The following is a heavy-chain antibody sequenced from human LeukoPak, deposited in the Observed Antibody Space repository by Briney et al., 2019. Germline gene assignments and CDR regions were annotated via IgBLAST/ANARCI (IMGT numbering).Heavy chain of an antibody. D-gene: IGHD2-2*01. CDR3: ARDQEGYCSSTSCYPDYYYYYMDV. V-gene: IGHV6-1*01. J-gene: IGHJ6*03. CDR2: TYYRSKWYN. CDR1: GDSVSSNSAA. Sequence: SQTLSLTRAISGDSVSSNSAAWNWIRQSPSRGLEWLGRTYYRSKWYNDYAVSVKSRITINPDTSKNQFSLQLNSVTPEDTAVYYCARDQEGYCSSTSCYPDYYYYYMDVWGRGTTVTVSS.